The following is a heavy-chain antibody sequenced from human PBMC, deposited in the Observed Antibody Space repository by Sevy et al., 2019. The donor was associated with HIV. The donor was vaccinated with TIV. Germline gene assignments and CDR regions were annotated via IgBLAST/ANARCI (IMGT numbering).Heavy chain of an antibody. CDR1: GFTFSSYE. Sequence: GGSLRLSCAASGFTFSSYEMNWVRQAPGKGLEWVSYINSDGSTTTYADSVKGRFTISRDNAKNTVYLQMNSLRAEDTAVYYCARDSSYALDVWGQGTTVTVSS. CDR2: INSDGSTT. J-gene: IGHJ6*02. V-gene: IGHV3-74*03. CDR3: ARDSSYALDV.